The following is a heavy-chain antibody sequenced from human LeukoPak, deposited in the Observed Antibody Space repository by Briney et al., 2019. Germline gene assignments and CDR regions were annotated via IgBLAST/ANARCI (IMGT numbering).Heavy chain of an antibody. D-gene: IGHD5-24*01. J-gene: IGHJ5*02. V-gene: IGHV4-61*05. CDR2: IYYSGST. Sequence: SETLSLTCTVSGGSISSSSYYWGWIRQPPGKGLEWIGYIYYSGSTNYNPSLKSRVTISVDTSKNQFSLKLSSVTAADTAVYYCARMDGYNPTIHPWGQGTLVTVSS. CDR1: GGSISSSSYY. CDR3: ARMDGYNPTIHP.